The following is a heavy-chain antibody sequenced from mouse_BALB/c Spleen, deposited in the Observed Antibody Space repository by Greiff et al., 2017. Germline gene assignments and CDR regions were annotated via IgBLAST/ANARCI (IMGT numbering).Heavy chain of an antibody. CDR3: ARRGYDGYLFAY. D-gene: IGHD2-3*01. V-gene: IGHV5-6-5*01. J-gene: IGHJ3*01. Sequence: EVHLVESGGGLVKPGGSLKLSCAASGFTFSSYAMSWVRQTPEKRLEWVASISSGGSTYYPDSVKGRFTISRDNARNILYLQMSSLRSEDTAMYYCARRGYDGYLFAYWGQGTLVTVSA. CDR2: ISSGGST. CDR1: GFTFSSYA.